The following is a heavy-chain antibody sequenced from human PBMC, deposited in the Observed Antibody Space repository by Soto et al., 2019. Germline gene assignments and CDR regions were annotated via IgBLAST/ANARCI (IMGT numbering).Heavy chain of an antibody. Sequence: SVKVSCKASGGTFSSYAISWVRQAPGQGLEWMGRIIPILGIANYAQKFQGRVTITADKSTSTAYMELSSLRSEDTAVYYCARSEQQLVLYRLDFDYWGQGTLVTVSS. V-gene: IGHV1-69*04. CDR2: IIPILGIA. J-gene: IGHJ4*02. D-gene: IGHD6-13*01. CDR3: ARSEQQLVLYRLDFDY. CDR1: GGTFSSYA.